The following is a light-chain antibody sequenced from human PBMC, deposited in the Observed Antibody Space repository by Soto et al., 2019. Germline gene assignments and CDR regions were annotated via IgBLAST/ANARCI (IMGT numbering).Light chain of an antibody. J-gene: IGKJ1*01. CDR3: QQYRSWPRT. CDR2: GAS. CDR1: QSVSSN. Sequence: EIVMTQSPATRSVSPGERATLSCRASQSVSSNLAWYQQKPGQAPRLLIYGASTRATDMPGTFSGRGSGTEFTLTISSLRPEDFAVYYCQQYRSWPRTFGQGTKVDI. V-gene: IGKV3-15*01.